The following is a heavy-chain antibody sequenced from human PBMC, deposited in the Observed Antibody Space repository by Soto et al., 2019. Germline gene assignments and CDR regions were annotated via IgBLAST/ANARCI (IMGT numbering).Heavy chain of an antibody. CDR2: ISGSGGTI. V-gene: IGHV3-23*01. J-gene: IGHJ4*02. Sequence: EVQVLDSGGGLVQPGGSLRLSCVASGFTFSDFAMSWVRQAPGKGLAWVSSISGSGGTISYADSVKGRFTISRDNANNTLYLQMHSLRADDTSVYFCAKLRGSGWYFHYWGQGTLVAVSS. CDR3: AKLRGSGWYFHY. D-gene: IGHD6-19*01. CDR1: GFTFSDFA.